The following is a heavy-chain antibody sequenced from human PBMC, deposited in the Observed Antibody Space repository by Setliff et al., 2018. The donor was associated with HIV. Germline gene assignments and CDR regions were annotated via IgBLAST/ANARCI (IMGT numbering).Heavy chain of an antibody. CDR3: ARVFLEWLLYRPDYVMDV. J-gene: IGHJ6*02. V-gene: IGHV3-11*04. CDR1: GFALTSW. CDR2: IRGSDVST. D-gene: IGHD3-3*01. Sequence: LRLSCAASGFALTSWMSWVRQAPGKGLEWVSGIRGSDVSTYYADSVRGRFTISRDNAKNSLYLQMNSLRAEDTAVYYCARVFLEWLLYRPDYVMDVWGQGTTVTVSS.